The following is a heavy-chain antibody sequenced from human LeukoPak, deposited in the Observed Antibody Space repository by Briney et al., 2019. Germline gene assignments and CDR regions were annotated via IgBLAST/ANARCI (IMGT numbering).Heavy chain of an antibody. CDR3: ARYYGSGRDSDY. J-gene: IGHJ4*02. CDR1: GFTFSRYW. Sequence: GSLRLSCAASGFTFSRYWMSWVRQAPGKGLEWVGSIFYSGSTDYNPSLKSRVTISVDLSKNQFSLKLNSVTAADTAVYFCARYYGSGRDSDYWGQGILVTVSS. D-gene: IGHD3-10*01. V-gene: IGHV4-39*01. CDR2: IFYSGST.